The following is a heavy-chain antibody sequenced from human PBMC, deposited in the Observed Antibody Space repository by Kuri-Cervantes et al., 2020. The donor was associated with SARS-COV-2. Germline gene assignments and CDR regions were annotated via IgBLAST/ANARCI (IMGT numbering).Heavy chain of an antibody. CDR2: FDPEDGET. CDR3: ATGSYYRSPVDY. J-gene: IGHJ4*02. D-gene: IGHD1-26*01. V-gene: IGHV1-24*01. Sequence: ASVKVSCKASGYTFTSYYMHWVRQAPGKGLEWMGGFDPEDGETIYAQKFQGRVTMTEDTSTDTAYMELSSLRSEDTAVYYCATGSYYRSPVDYWGQGTLVTVSS. CDR1: GYTFTSYY.